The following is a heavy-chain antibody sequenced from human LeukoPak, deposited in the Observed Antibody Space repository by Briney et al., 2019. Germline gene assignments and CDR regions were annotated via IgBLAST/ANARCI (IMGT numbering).Heavy chain of an antibody. CDR3: ATSSGYYYFDY. CDR1: GASISSYY. Sequence: SETLSLTCTVSGASISSYYWSWIRQPPGKGLEWIGYIFYSGSTTYNPSLKRRVTISVDTSKNQFSLKLSSVTAADTAVYYCATSSGYYYFDYWGQGTLVTVSS. J-gene: IGHJ4*02. CDR2: IFYSGST. D-gene: IGHD3-22*01. V-gene: IGHV4-59*01.